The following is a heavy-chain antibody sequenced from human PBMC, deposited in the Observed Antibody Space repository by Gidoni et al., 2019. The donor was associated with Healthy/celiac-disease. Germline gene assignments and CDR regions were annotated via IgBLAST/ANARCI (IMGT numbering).Heavy chain of an antibody. CDR3: ARGRKAVAGMGLGYFDL. CDR2: INHSGST. CDR1: GGSFSGYY. V-gene: IGHV4-34*01. Sequence: QVQLQQWGAGLLKPSETLSLTCAVYGGSFSGYYWSWIRQPPGKGLEWMGEINHSGSTNYNPSLKSRVTISVDTSKNQFSLKLSSVTAADTAVYYCARGRKAVAGMGLGYFDLWGRGTLVTVSS. J-gene: IGHJ2*01. D-gene: IGHD6-19*01.